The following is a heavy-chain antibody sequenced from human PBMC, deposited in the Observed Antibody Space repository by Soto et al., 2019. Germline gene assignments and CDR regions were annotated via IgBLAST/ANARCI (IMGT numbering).Heavy chain of an antibody. Sequence: GGSLRHSSTASGLTFISYSMNWVRQAPGKGLEWVSSISSSSSYIYYADSVKGRFTISRDNAKNSLYLQMNSLRASDTAVYYCARQSKAARHLDYWGQGTLVTVSS. CDR1: GLTFISYS. CDR2: ISSSSSYI. CDR3: ARQSKAARHLDY. D-gene: IGHD6-6*01. J-gene: IGHJ4*02. V-gene: IGHV3-21*01.